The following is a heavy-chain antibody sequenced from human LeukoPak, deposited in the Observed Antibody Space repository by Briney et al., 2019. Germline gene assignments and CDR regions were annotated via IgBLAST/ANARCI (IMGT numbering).Heavy chain of an antibody. J-gene: IGHJ4*02. Sequence: PSETLSLTCTVSGGSISGYYWPWIRQPPGKGLQWIGYIYDSGSTNYNPSLKSRVTISVDTSKNQFSLKLSSVTAAEKAVYYCARHSLPLGWYYFDYWGQGTLVTVSS. V-gene: IGHV4-59*08. CDR2: IYDSGST. CDR1: GGSISGYY. D-gene: IGHD3-3*01. CDR3: ARHSLPLGWYYFDY.